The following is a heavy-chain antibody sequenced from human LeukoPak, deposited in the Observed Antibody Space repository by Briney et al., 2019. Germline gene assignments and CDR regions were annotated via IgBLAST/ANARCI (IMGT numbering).Heavy chain of an antibody. CDR3: AGGVDTDLHY. CDR2: TYYRSKWSS. D-gene: IGHD5-18*01. J-gene: IGHJ4*02. V-gene: IGHV6-1*01. CDR1: GDSVSSNSAA. Sequence: SQTLSLTCAISGDSVSSNSAAWNWIRQSPSRGLEWLGRTYYRSKWSSNYAVSVKSRITIHPDTSKNQFSLQLNSVTPEDTAVYYCAGGVDTDLHYWGQGTLVTVPS.